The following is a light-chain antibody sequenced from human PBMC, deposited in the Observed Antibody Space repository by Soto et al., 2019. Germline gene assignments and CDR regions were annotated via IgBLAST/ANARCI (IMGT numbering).Light chain of an antibody. Sequence: EILMTQSPATLSVSPGERATLSCRASQSVDSNLAWYQQKPGQAPRLLIYGASTRATGISARFSGSGSGTEFTLTISSLEPEDFAVYYCQQYGSSPPLTFGGGTKVDIK. CDR3: QQYGSSPPLT. J-gene: IGKJ4*01. CDR2: GAS. CDR1: QSVDSN. V-gene: IGKV3-15*01.